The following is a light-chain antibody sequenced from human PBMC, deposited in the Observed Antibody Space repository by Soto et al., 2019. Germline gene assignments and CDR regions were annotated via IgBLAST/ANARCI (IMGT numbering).Light chain of an antibody. CDR1: QGISSY. V-gene: IGKV1-9*01. J-gene: IGKJ2*01. Sequence: DIQLTQSPSFLSASVGDSVTVTCRASQGISSYLAWYQQKPGKAPKLLIYAASTLQSGVPSRFSGSGSGTEFTLTISSLQPDDFATYYCQQYHSYPYTFGQGTKLESK. CDR3: QQYHSYPYT. CDR2: AAS.